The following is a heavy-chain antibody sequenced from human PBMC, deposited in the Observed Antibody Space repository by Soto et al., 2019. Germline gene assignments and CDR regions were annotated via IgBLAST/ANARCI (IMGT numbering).Heavy chain of an antibody. V-gene: IGHV4-4*02. CDR2: KYHSGST. J-gene: IGHJ4*02. D-gene: IGHD3-3*01. CDR1: GGSINSSKC. CDR3: ARLPPQLRFLEWLSLDY. Sequence: SETTALTCGFSGGSINSSKCSTSVNQPPGKGPEWIGEKYHSGSTNYSPSFQGQVTISADKPISTAYLQWSSLKASDTAMYYCARLPPQLRFLEWLSLDYWGQGTLVTVS.